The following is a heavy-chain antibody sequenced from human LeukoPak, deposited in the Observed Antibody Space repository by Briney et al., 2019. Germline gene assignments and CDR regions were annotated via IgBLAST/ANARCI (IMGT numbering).Heavy chain of an antibody. CDR1: GFTFSSYG. Sequence: GGSLRLSCAASGFTFSSYGMSWVRQAPGKGLEWVSAISGSGGSTYYADSVKGRFTISRDNAKNSLYLQMNSLRAEDTAVYYCVELGITMIGGVWGKGTTVTISS. J-gene: IGHJ6*04. V-gene: IGHV3-23*01. D-gene: IGHD3-10*02. CDR2: ISGSGGST. CDR3: VELGITMIGGV.